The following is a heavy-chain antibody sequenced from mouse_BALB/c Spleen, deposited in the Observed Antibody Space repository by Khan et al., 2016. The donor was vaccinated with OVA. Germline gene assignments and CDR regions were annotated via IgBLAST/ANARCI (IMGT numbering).Heavy chain of an antibody. CDR3: ARKNDYGYAMDY. J-gene: IGHJ4*01. Sequence: EVQLQESGPGLVKPSQSLSLTCTVTGYSITSGYAWNWIRQFPGNKLEWMGYISYSGSTSYNPSLRSRISITRDTSKNQFFLQLNSVTTEDTATDYCARKNDYGYAMDYWGQGTSVTVSS. CDR2: ISYSGST. D-gene: IGHD1-1*01. CDR1: GYSITSGYA. V-gene: IGHV3-2*02.